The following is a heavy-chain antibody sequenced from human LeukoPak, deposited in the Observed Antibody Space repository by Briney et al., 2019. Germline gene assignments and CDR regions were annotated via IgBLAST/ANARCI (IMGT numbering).Heavy chain of an antibody. CDR1: GITVSSNY. CDR3: ARSARGVIFDV. J-gene: IGHJ6*04. D-gene: IGHD3-10*01. CDR2: IYSGGAT. V-gene: IGHV3-66*01. Sequence: PGGSLRLSCAASGITVSSNYMSWVRQAPGKGLEWVSVIYSGGATYYADSVKGRFTISRDNSKNTLYLRMNRLRAEDTAVYYCARSARGVIFDVWGKGTTVIVSS.